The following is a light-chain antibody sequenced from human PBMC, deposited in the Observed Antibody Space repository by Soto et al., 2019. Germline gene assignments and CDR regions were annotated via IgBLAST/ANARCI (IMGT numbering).Light chain of an antibody. Sequence: QSALTQPASVSGSPGQSITISCTGTSSDIGGYNYVSWYQQHPGKAPKLMIYEVSNRPSGVSIRFSGSKSGNTASLTISGLQAEDEADYYCTSYAGSSTLVLFGGGTQLTVL. V-gene: IGLV2-14*01. CDR1: SSDIGGYNY. CDR2: EVS. CDR3: TSYAGSSTLVL. J-gene: IGLJ2*01.